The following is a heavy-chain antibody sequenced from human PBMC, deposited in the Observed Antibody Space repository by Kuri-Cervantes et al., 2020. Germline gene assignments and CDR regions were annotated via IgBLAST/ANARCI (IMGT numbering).Heavy chain of an antibody. V-gene: IGHV3-21*01. Sequence: GESLKISCVASGFTFSTYSLNWVRQAPGKGLEWVSSISSSSKYIYYADSVKGRFTISRDNAKNSLYLQMNSLRAEDTAVYYCARGDYYDSSGYYHDAYDVWGHGTMVTVSS. CDR3: ARGDYYDSSGYYHDAYDV. J-gene: IGHJ3*01. D-gene: IGHD3-22*01. CDR2: ISSSSKYI. CDR1: GFTFSTYS.